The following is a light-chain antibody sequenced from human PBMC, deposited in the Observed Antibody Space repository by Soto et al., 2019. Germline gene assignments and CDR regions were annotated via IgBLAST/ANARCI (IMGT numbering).Light chain of an antibody. J-gene: IGLJ2*01. CDR2: QDT. Sequence: SYELTQPPSVSVSPGQTASITCSGDKLGQKYACWYQQKPGQSPVLVIYQDTKLPSGIPERFSGSNSGNTATLTISGTQAMDEADYYCQAWDSNNVVFGGGTKLAVL. V-gene: IGLV3-1*01. CDR3: QAWDSNNVV. CDR1: KLGQKY.